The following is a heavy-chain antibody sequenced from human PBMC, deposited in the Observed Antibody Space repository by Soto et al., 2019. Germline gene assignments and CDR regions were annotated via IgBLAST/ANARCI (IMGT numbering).Heavy chain of an antibody. CDR1: GFTFSSYG. Sequence: PGGSLRLSCAASGFTFSSYGMHWVRQAPGKGLEWVAVISYDGSNTYYADSVKGRFTLSRDNSKNTLYLQMNSLRAEDTAVYYCASNIDLAAGGTFIADYYGMDVLGQGTTVTVSS. D-gene: IGHD6-13*01. CDR2: ISYDGSNT. J-gene: IGHJ6*02. V-gene: IGHV3-30*03. CDR3: ASNIDLAAGGTFIADYYGMDV.